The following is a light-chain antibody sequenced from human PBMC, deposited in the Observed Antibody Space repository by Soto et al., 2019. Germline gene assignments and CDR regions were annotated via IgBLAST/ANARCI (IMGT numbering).Light chain of an antibody. CDR1: QSVSSN. CDR3: QQRHTWPTT. Sequence: EIVMTQSPATLSVSPGERATLSCRASQSVSSNLAWYQQKPGQAPRLLIYGASTRATGIPARFSGSGSGTEFTLTISSLQSEDFAVYYWQQRHTWPTTFGGGAKVEI. CDR2: GAS. J-gene: IGKJ4*01. V-gene: IGKV3-15*01.